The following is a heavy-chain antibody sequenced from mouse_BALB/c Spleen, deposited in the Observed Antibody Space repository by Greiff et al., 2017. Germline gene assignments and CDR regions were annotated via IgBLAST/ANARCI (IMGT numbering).Heavy chain of an antibody. J-gene: IGHJ1*01. CDR2: INPNNGGT. CDR3: ARKDLYYYGSSYRYWYFDV. D-gene: IGHD1-1*01. Sequence: EVQLQQSGPELVKPGASVKIPCKASGYTFTDYNMDWVKQSHGKSLEWIGDINPNNGGTIYNQKFKGKATLTVDKSSSTAYMELRSLTSEDTAVYYCARKDLYYYGSSYRYWYFDVWGAGTTVTVSS. V-gene: IGHV1-18*01. CDR1: GYTFTDYN.